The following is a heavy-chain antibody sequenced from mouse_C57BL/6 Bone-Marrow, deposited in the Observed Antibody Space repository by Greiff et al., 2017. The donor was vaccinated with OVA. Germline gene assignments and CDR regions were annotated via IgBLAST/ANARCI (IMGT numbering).Heavy chain of an antibody. CDR3: ARSPYGSSYWYFDV. Sequence: QVQLKESGPELVKPGASVKISCKASGYTFTDYYINWVKQRPGQGLEWIGWIFPGSGSTYYNEKFKGKATLTVDKSSSTAYMSLSSLTSEDSAVYFCARSPYGSSYWYFDVWGTGTTVTVSS. CDR2: IFPGSGST. J-gene: IGHJ1*03. V-gene: IGHV1-75*01. CDR1: GYTFTDYY. D-gene: IGHD1-1*01.